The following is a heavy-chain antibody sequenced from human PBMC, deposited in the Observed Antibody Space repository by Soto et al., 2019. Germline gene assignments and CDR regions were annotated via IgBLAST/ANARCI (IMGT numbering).Heavy chain of an antibody. CDR1: GGTFSSYA. J-gene: IGHJ1*01. CDR3: ARDWGCSGGSCYSHSSLQH. V-gene: IGHV1-69*12. D-gene: IGHD2-15*01. CDR2: IIPIFGTA. Sequence: QVQLVQSGAEVKKPGSSVKVSCKASGGTFSSYAISWVRQAPGQGLEWMGGIIPIFGTATYAQKLQGRFTITADESTSEPYMGLRSLRAEDTDVYYSARDWGCSGGSCYSHSSLQHWGQGTLVTVSS.